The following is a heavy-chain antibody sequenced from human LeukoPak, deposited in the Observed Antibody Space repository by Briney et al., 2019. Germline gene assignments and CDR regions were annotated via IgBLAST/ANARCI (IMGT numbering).Heavy chain of an antibody. V-gene: IGHV1-24*01. CDR2: FEPEDGET. D-gene: IGHD2-21*02. CDR1: GNTLTELS. Sequence: ASVKVSCKVSGNTLTELSMHWVRQAPGKGLEWMGGFEPEDGETIYAQKFQGRVTMTEDTSADTVYMELSSLRSEGAAVYYCATGDPFCSGDCYSPFDSWGQGTLVTVSS. CDR3: ATGDPFCSGDCYSPFDS. J-gene: IGHJ4*02.